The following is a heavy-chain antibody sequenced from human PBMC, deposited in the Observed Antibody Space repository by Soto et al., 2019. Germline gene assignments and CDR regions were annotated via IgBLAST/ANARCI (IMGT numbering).Heavy chain of an antibody. Sequence: EVQLVESGGGLVQPGGSVRLSCAASGFTVSSNYMSWVRQAPGKGLEWVSVIYSGGSTYYADSVKGRFTIPRDNSKNTLSLQRNSLRAEDTAVYYCARMGDSSGYSGWFDPWGQGTLVTVSS. CDR1: GFTVSSNY. CDR2: IYSGGST. V-gene: IGHV3-66*01. CDR3: ARMGDSSGYSGWFDP. D-gene: IGHD3-22*01. J-gene: IGHJ5*02.